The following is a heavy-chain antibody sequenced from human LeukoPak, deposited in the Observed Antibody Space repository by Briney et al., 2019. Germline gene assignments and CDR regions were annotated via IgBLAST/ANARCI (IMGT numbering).Heavy chain of an antibody. CDR2: IYYSGST. CDR3: LGDLWSGYYTGMDV. V-gene: IGHV4-59*01. CDR1: GGSISSYY. Sequence: PSEALSLTCTVSGGSISSYYWSWIRQPPGKGLEWLGDIYYSGSTNYNPSLKSRVTISVDTSKNQFSLKPGSVTAAVPAVYYFLGDLWSGYYTGMDVWGKGATVTVSS. D-gene: IGHD3-3*01. J-gene: IGHJ6*04.